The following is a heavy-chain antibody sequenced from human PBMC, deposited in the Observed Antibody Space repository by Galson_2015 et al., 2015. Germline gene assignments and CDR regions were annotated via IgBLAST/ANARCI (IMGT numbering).Heavy chain of an antibody. CDR3: ARDLCSGGSCYQFDY. CDR1: GFTFSLYG. J-gene: IGHJ4*02. Sequence: SLRLSCAASGFTFSLYGMHRVRQAPGKGLEWVALIWYDGKNEYYASSVKGRFTISRDNSKNTVYLQMNSLGADDTAVYYCARDLCSGGSCYQFDYWGQGTLVTVFS. D-gene: IGHD2-15*01. CDR2: IWYDGKNE. V-gene: IGHV3-33*01.